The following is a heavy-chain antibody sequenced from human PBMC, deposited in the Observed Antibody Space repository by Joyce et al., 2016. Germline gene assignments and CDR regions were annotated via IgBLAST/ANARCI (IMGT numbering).Heavy chain of an antibody. CDR2: INPNTGGT. CDR3: ARGSTVAYDY. D-gene: IGHD4-23*01. V-gene: IGHV1-2*02. Sequence: QVQLVQSGAAVKKPGASVKVSCKASGYTFTGYYIHWVRQAPGQGLEWMGWINPNTGGTNSAQNFQDRVTMTRDTSINTAYMEMRSLRSDDTAVFYCARGSTVAYDYWGQGTLVTVSS. J-gene: IGHJ4*02. CDR1: GYTFTGYY.